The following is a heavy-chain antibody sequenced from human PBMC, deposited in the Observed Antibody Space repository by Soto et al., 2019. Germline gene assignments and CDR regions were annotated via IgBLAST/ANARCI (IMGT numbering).Heavy chain of an antibody. Sequence: EVQLVESGGGLIQPGGSLRLSCAASGFTVSSNYMSWVRQAPGKGLEWVSVIYSGGSTYYADSVKGRFTISRDNSKNTLYIQMNSLRAEDTAVYYCARVGPRITIFGVAAKDYYGMDVWGQGTTVTVSS. CDR2: IYSGGST. V-gene: IGHV3-53*01. D-gene: IGHD3-3*01. CDR3: ARVGPRITIFGVAAKDYYGMDV. J-gene: IGHJ6*02. CDR1: GFTVSSNY.